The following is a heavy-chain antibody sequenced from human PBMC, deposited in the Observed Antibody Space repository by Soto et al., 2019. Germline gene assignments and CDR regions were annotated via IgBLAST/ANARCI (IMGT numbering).Heavy chain of an antibody. Sequence: GGSLRFSCVGSGFTFSTYSINWVRQAPGKGLEWISSISSRSDIYYADSVKGRFTISRDNAKNSVSLQMNSLRAEDTAVYYCAREYTAWPLAYGLDLWGQGTTVTVSS. J-gene: IGHJ6*02. D-gene: IGHD2-2*02. CDR2: ISSRSDI. CDR3: AREYTAWPLAYGLDL. V-gene: IGHV3-21*01. CDR1: GFTFSTYS.